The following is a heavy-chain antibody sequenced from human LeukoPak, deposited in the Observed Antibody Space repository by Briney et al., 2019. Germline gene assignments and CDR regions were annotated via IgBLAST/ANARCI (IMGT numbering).Heavy chain of an antibody. V-gene: IGHV3-30*02. CDR3: AKGYYFDILSGYSSLDS. J-gene: IGHJ4*02. Sequence: GRSLRLSCAASGFTFSTFGMHWVRQAPDKGLEWVAFIRYDGSNKYYADSVKGRFTISRDDSKNTLYLQMNSLRAEDTAAYYCAKGYYFDILSGYSSLDSWGQGTLVTVSS. CDR2: IRYDGSNK. CDR1: GFTFSTFG. D-gene: IGHD3-9*01.